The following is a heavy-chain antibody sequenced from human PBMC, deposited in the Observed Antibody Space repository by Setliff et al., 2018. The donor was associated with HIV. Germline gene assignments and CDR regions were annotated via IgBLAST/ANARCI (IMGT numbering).Heavy chain of an antibody. D-gene: IGHD3-10*01. CDR3: ARLSGGMVPNY. J-gene: IGHJ4*02. Sequence: PSETLSLTCTVSGGSITRTPYYWGWIRQPPGKGLEWIGSTYHTGITYDNPSLKGRVTISVDTSKNQISLRLSSVTAADTAVYYCARLSGGMVPNYWGQGTLVTVSS. CDR1: GGSITRTPYY. V-gene: IGHV4-39*01. CDR2: TYHTGIT.